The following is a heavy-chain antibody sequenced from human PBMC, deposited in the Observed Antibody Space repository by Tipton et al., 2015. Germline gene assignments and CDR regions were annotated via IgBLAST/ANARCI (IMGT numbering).Heavy chain of an antibody. CDR1: GDIFNNNI. CDR3: ARTDDIDPWGARYFET. D-gene: IGHD3-9*01. Sequence: QSGAEVKKPGSSVKVSCKISGDIFNNNIFAWVRQAPGRGLEWMGTMSQYAQKFQGRVTITADESARTVYLDLASLTSLDTAVYYCARTDDIDPWGARYFETWGQGTLVTVSP. J-gene: IGHJ4*02. V-gene: IGHV1-69*01. CDR2: TMS.